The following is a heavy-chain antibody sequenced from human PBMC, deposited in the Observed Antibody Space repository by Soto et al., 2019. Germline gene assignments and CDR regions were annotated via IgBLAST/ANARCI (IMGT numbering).Heavy chain of an antibody. CDR1: GGTFTTNG. CDR2: IVPVFGST. V-gene: IGHV1-69*06. CDR3: AQDPHRGDFIVNWFGP. J-gene: IGHJ5*02. D-gene: IGHD2-21*01. Sequence: QVQLVQSGNEVKKPGSSVKVSCKASGGTFTTNGIIWVRQAPGQGLEWMGGIVPVFGSTKYAQKFQGRLTSTADRSTNTAYMDLSSLKSEDTATYYCAQDPHRGDFIVNWFGPGGQGPLVTVSS.